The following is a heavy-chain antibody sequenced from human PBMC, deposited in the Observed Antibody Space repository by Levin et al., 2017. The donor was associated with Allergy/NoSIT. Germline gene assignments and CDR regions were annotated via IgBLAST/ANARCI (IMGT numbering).Heavy chain of an antibody. V-gene: IGHV3-23*01. CDR1: GSTFSSYA. J-gene: IGHJ1*01. D-gene: IGHD3-22*01. CDR2: MSGSGGNT. CDR3: AISFYYDSSGYFWGLWYFQH. Sequence: PGGSLRLSCVASGSTFSSYAMNWVRQAPGKGLEWVSGMSGSGGNTFYADSVKGRFTISRDNSKNTLYLQMNSLRAEDTAAYYCAISFYYDSSGYFWGLWYFQHWGQGTLVTVSS.